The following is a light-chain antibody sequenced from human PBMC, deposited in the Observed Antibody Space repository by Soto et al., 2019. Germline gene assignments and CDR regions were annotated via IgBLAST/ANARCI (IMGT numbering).Light chain of an antibody. CDR2: AAS. CDR3: QKHISDPFT. V-gene: IGKV1-27*01. CDR1: QGISNY. J-gene: IGKJ3*01. Sequence: DIQMTQSPSSLSASVGDRVTITCRASQGISNYLDWYQQKPGKVPKLLNYAASNLQLGVPSRFSGSGSGTDFTLTISSLQPEDVATYYCQKHISDPFTFGPGTTVDIK.